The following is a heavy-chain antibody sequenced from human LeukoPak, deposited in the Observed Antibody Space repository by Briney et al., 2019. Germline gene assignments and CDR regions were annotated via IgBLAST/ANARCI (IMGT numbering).Heavy chain of an antibody. V-gene: IGHV4-61*05. Sequence: SETLSLTCTVSGVSISSSNSYWGWIRQPPGKGLEWIGYIYYSGSTNYNPSLKSRVTISVDTSKNQFSLKLSSVTAADTAVYYCARGATDTTRWFDPWGQGTLVTVSS. CDR3: ARGATDTTRWFDP. CDR2: IYYSGST. J-gene: IGHJ5*02. CDR1: GVSISSSNSY. D-gene: IGHD1-7*01.